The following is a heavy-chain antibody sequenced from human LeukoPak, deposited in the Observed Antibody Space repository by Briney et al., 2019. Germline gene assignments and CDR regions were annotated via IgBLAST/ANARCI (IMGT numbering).Heavy chain of an antibody. Sequence: GRSLRLSWAAAAFTVSSYAISWVSQAPGEGLEWVSAISGSGGSTYYADSVKGRFTISRDNSKNTLYLQMNSLRAEDTAVYYCAGMVRGVTFDYWGQGTLVTVSS. J-gene: IGHJ4*02. CDR2: ISGSGGST. V-gene: IGHV3-23*01. CDR3: AGMVRGVTFDY. CDR1: AFTVSSYA. D-gene: IGHD3-10*01.